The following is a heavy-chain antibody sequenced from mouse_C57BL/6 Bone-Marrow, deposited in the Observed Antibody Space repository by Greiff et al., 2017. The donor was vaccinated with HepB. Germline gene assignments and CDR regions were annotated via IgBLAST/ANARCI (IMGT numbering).Heavy chain of an antibody. CDR1: GFTIKNTY. V-gene: IGHV14-3*01. CDR3: DREGCYSNDDAMDY. J-gene: IGHJ4*01. Sequence: VQLQQSVAELVRPGASVKLSCTASGFTIKNTYMHWVKQRPEQGLGWIGRIDPANGNTTYAPKFQGKATITADTSSNTADLQLSSLTSEDTAIYYCDREGCYSNDDAMDYWGQGTSVTVSS. D-gene: IGHD2-12*01. CDR2: IDPANGNT.